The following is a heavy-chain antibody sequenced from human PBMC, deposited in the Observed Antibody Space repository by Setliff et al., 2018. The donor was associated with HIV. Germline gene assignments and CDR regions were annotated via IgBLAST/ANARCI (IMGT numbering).Heavy chain of an antibody. V-gene: IGHV4-31*02. CDR3: ARGPLVLRFLERLVYFDY. D-gene: IGHD3-3*01. CDR2: GYYSGST. J-gene: IGHJ4*02. Sequence: PSETLSLTCCVSGGSISSSGYYWSWIRQHPGKGLYWIGRGYYSGSTDYNPSLHSRSTLSIDTSTNQFSLKLTSVIAADRAIYYCARGPLVLRFLERLVYFDYWGQGTLVTVSS. CDR1: GGSISSSGYY.